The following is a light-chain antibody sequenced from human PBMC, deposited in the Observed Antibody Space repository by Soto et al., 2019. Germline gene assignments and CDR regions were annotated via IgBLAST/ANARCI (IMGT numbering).Light chain of an antibody. Sequence: EIVLTQSPGTVSLSPGERATLSCRASQNVVGSHLAWYQQKPGQAPRLLIYDASSRAAGIPARFGGSGSGTDFTLTIRRLEPEDFAVYYCQQDGTAPLTFGGGTKVDIK. CDR1: QNVVGSH. J-gene: IGKJ4*01. CDR3: QQDGTAPLT. V-gene: IGKV3-20*01. CDR2: DAS.